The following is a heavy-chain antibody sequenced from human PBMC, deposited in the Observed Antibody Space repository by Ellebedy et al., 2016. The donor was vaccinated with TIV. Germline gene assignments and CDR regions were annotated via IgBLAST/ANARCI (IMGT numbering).Heavy chain of an antibody. Sequence: GPLRLSXTVPGGSISSSSYYWGWIRQPPGKGLEWIGSIYYSGSTYYNPSLKSRVTISVDTSKNQFSLKLSSVTAADTAVYYCARTHDQRIGWGQGTLVTVSS. D-gene: IGHD3-16*01. CDR2: IYYSGST. CDR1: GGSISSSSYY. V-gene: IGHV4-39*01. CDR3: ARTHDQRIG. J-gene: IGHJ4*02.